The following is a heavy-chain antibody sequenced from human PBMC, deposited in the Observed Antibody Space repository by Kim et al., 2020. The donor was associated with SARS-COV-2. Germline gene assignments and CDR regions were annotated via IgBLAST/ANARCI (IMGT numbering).Heavy chain of an antibody. J-gene: IGHJ6*02. D-gene: IGHD6-19*01. CDR1: GGSISSGSYF. Sequence: SETLSLTCTVSGGSISSGSYFWTWIRQPAGQGLEWIGRIHISGSTNYNPSLKSRVTISVDTSKNQFSLTLSSVTAADTAGYYCARGRQWLVSYYYGMDVWGQGTTVTVSS. CDR2: IHISGST. V-gene: IGHV4-61*02. CDR3: ARGRQWLVSYYYGMDV.